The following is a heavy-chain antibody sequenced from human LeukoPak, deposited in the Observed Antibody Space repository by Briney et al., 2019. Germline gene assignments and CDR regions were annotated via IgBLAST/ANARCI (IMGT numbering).Heavy chain of an antibody. Sequence: GGSLRLSCAASGFTFSNYGMYWVRQAPGKGLEWVAVIGHDGSHKYYADSVKGRFTISRDNSNNTLFLQLSSLRVEDTAIFYCAKASSASPSCLNFWSQGALVTVSS. D-gene: IGHD2-2*01. CDR1: GFTFSNYG. CDR3: AKASSASPSCLNF. V-gene: IGHV3-33*06. J-gene: IGHJ4*02. CDR2: IGHDGSHK.